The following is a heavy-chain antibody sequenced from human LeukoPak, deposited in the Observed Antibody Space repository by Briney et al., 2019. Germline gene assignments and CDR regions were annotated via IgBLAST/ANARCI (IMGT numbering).Heavy chain of an antibody. CDR1: GFSFRNFA. CDR3: TRDGGSFCDFDY. J-gene: IGHJ4*02. V-gene: IGHV3-64*02. D-gene: IGHD1-26*01. Sequence: GGSLGLSCVASGFSFRNFAIHWVRQAPGKGLEYVSVINTDGRITYYADSVKGRLTISRDNSKNTVYLQMGSLRGEDMAVYYCTRDGGSFCDFDYWGQGALVTVSS. CDR2: INTDGRIT.